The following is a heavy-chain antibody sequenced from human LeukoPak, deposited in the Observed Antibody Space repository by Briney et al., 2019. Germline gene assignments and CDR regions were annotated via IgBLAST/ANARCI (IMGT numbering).Heavy chain of an antibody. D-gene: IGHD3-10*02. CDR3: AELGITMIGGV. CDR2: ISSSGSTI. J-gene: IGHJ6*04. V-gene: IGHV3-48*03. CDR1: GFTFNSYA. Sequence: GGSLRLSCAASGFTFNSYAMSWVRQAPGKGLEWVSYISSSGSTIYYADSVKGRFTITRDNAKNSLYLQMNSLRAEDTAVYYCAELGITMIGGVWGKGTTVTISS.